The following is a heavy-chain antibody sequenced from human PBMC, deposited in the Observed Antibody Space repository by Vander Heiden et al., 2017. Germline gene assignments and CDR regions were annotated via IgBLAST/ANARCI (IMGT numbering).Heavy chain of an antibody. D-gene: IGHD1-26*01. Sequence: EVQLVPSGAEVKKPGESLKISCKGSGYTFRNYWINWVRQKPGKGLEWLGRIDPSDSYTNYSPSFQGHVTISVDNSISTAYLQWGSLKASDSGMYFCARLSANYYGTDWHFDLWGPRHPGHCLL. CDR3: ARLSANYYGTDWHFDL. CDR1: GYTFRNYW. V-gene: IGHV5-10-1*03. CDR2: IDPSDSYT. J-gene: IGHJ2*01.